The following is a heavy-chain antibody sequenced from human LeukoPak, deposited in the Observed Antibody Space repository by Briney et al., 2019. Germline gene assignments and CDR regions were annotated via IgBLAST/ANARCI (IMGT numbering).Heavy chain of an antibody. J-gene: IGHJ4*02. CDR3: AKYVYSNYVEYFDY. Sequence: GGSLRLSCAASGFTFSSYGMHWVRQAPGKGLEWVAFIRYDGSNKYYADSVKGRFTISRDNSKNTLYLQMNSLRAEDTAVYYCAKYVYSNYVEYFDYWGQGTLVTVSS. CDR2: IRYDGSNK. V-gene: IGHV3-30*02. CDR1: GFTFSSYG. D-gene: IGHD4-11*01.